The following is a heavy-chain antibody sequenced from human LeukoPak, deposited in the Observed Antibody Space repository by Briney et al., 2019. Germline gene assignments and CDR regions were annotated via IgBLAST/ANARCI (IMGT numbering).Heavy chain of an antibody. CDR3: ARDYKYAFDN. Sequence: GGSLTLSCAASGFTFSDYSMNWVRQAPGKGLEWISYIGIDSGNTNYADSVKGRFTISGDKAKNSLYLQMNSLRVEDTAVYYCARDYKYAFDNWGQGTLVTVSS. J-gene: IGHJ4*02. CDR1: GFTFSDYS. V-gene: IGHV3-48*01. CDR2: IGIDSGNT. D-gene: IGHD5-24*01.